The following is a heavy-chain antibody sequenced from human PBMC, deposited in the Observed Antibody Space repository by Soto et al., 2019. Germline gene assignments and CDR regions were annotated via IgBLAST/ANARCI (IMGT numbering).Heavy chain of an antibody. CDR3: ARHHVRGRTIAGAAEF. CDR2: INQSGNT. J-gene: IGHJ4*02. V-gene: IGHV4-34*01. CDR1: GGSFTGYY. D-gene: IGHD6-13*01. Sequence: PSETLSLTCAVYGGSFTGYYWSWIRQPPGKGLEWIGEINQSGNTNYNPSPKSRVTISVDTSKNQLFLNLTSVTAADTAMYYCARHHVRGRTIAGAAEFWGQATLVTVSS.